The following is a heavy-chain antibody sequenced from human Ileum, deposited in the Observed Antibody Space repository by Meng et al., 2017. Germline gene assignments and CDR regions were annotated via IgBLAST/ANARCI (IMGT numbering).Heavy chain of an antibody. V-gene: IGHV3-23*04. Sequence: EVQLVESGGGLVTPGGSLRLSCAASRFTFNIYSMSWVRQAPGKGLEWVSFISPTGDTTYYADSVKGRFTISRDNSKNTLFLQMNSLRAEDTAVYYCATESNFDYWGQGTLVTVSS. J-gene: IGHJ4*01. CDR1: RFTFNIYS. CDR2: ISPTGDTT. CDR3: ATESNFDY.